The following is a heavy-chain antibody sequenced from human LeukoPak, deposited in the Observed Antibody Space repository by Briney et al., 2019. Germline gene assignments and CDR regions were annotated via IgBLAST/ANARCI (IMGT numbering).Heavy chain of an antibody. D-gene: IGHD1-14*01. V-gene: IGHV1-46*02. J-gene: IGHJ4*02. CDR1: GYTFNNYY. CDR2: INPSGIGST. Sequence: ASVKVSCKASGYTFNNYYMHWVRQAPAQGLEWMGIINPSGIGSTSYALKFQGRVTMTRDTSISTAYMELSSLRSDDTAVYYCARDLRKTADYWGQGTLVTVSS. CDR3: ARDLRKTADY.